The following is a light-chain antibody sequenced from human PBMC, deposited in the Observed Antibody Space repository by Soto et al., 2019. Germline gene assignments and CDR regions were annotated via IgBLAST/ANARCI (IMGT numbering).Light chain of an antibody. V-gene: IGLV1-44*01. J-gene: IGLJ1*01. CDR3: SSYTAGGTI. CDR1: TSNIGTHT. Sequence: QSVLTQSPSASGTPGQRVSISCSGSTSNIGTHTVNWYQHVPGTAPKLLIYSDNRRPSAVPGRFSGSKSGNTASLTISGLQAEDEADYYCSSYTAGGTIFGTGTQLTVL. CDR2: SDN.